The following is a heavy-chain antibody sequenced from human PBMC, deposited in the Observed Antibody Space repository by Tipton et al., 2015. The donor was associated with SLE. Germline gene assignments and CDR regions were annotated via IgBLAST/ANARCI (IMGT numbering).Heavy chain of an antibody. Sequence: SLRLSCSASGFTFSSYAMHWVRQAPGKGLEYVSAISSNGGSTYYADSVKGRFTISRDNSKNTLYLQMSSLRAEDTAVYYCARDQRSSGWYGQPDYWGQGTLVTVSS. V-gene: IGHV3-64D*06. J-gene: IGHJ4*02. CDR2: ISSNGGST. CDR1: GFTFSSYA. CDR3: ARDQRSSGWYGQPDY. D-gene: IGHD6-19*01.